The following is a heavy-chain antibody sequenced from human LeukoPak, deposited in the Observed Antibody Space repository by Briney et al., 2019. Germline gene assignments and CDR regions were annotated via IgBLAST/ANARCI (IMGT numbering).Heavy chain of an antibody. V-gene: IGHV4-38-2*01. D-gene: IGHD2-8*01. CDR3: AGHFVLIAYAKEDLVAFYI. CDR2: IYHCGST. Sequence: SDTVSLTCAVSGYSISSGYYWGWIRHRPGEWVEGIGSIYHCGSTYYNPSLKSRVTISVDTSKNQFSLKLSPVAAADTAVYCCAGHFVLIAYAKEDLVAFYIWGQGTMVTVSS. CDR1: GYSISSGYY. J-gene: IGHJ3*02.